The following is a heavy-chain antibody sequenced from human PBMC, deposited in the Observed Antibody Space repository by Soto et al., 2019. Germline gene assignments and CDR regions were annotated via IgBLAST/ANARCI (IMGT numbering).Heavy chain of an antibody. CDR3: AREARGSYPVFDY. CDR2: IIPIFGTA. V-gene: IGHV1-69*13. D-gene: IGHD1-26*01. Sequence: SVKVSCKASGGTFSSYAISWVRQAPGQGLEWMGGIIPIFGTANYAQKFQGRVTITADESTITAYMGLSSLRSEDTAMYYRAREARGSYPVFDYWGKGTLVTVSA. J-gene: IGHJ4*02. CDR1: GGTFSSYA.